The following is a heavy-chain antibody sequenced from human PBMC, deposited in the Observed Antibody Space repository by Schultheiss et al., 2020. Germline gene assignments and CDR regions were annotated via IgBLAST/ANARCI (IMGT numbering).Heavy chain of an antibody. J-gene: IGHJ4*02. CDR1: GFTFSSYA. Sequence: GESLKISCAASGFTFSSYAMSWVRQAPGKGLEWVSTIGGSGGSTYYADSVKGRFTISRDNSKNTLYLQMNSLRAEDTAVYYCARRYCSGGSCYSFDYWGQGTLVTVSS. V-gene: IGHV3-23*01. CDR2: IGGSGGST. CDR3: ARRYCSGGSCYSFDY. D-gene: IGHD2-15*01.